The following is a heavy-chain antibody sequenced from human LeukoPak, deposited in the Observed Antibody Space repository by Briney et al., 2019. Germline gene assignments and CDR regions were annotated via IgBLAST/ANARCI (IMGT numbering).Heavy chain of an antibody. V-gene: IGHV3-11*01. CDR2: ISSSGTTI. J-gene: IGHJ4*02. CDR3: ARQTVGITGVGITGVFDS. CDR1: RFNFIDYY. Sequence: GGSLRLSCAASRFNFIDYYMTWIRQAPGKGLEWVSSISSSGTTIDYADSMKGRFTISRDNRKKLLYLQMNSLRVKDTAVYYCARQTVGITGVGITGVFDSWGQGALVTVSS. D-gene: IGHD3-16*01.